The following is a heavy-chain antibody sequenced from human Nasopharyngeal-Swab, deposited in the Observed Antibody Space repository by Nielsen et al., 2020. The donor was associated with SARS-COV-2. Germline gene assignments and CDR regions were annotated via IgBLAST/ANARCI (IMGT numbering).Heavy chain of an antibody. CDR1: GFTFSSYA. D-gene: IGHD1-26*01. CDR3: ARVVGAIKTFDY. Sequence: GSLRLSCAASGFTFSSYAMHWVRQAPGKGLEWVAVISYDGSNKYYADSVKGRFTISRDNSKNTLYLQMNSLRAEDTAVYYCARVVGAIKTFDYWGQGTLVTVSS. J-gene: IGHJ4*02. V-gene: IGHV3-30*04. CDR2: ISYDGSNK.